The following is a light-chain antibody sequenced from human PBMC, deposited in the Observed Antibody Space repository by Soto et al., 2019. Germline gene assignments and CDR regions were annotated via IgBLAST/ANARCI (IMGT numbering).Light chain of an antibody. CDR2: GNS. CDR1: SSNIGAGYD. Sequence: QSVLTQPPSVSGAPGQRVTISCTGSSSNIGAGYDVHWYQQLPGTAPKHLISGNSNRPSGVPDRFSRSKSGTSASLATTGLQAGEWADNYCQSYDSSLSGGVFGGGTKLTVL. V-gene: IGLV1-40*01. CDR3: QSYDSSLSGGV. J-gene: IGLJ3*02.